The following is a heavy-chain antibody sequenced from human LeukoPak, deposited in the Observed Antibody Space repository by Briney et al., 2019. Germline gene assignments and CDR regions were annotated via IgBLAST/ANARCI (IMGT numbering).Heavy chain of an antibody. CDR2: IYTSGST. CDR1: GGSISRYY. CDR3: ASLYYYDSSGYLDY. J-gene: IGHJ4*02. Sequence: PSETLSPTCTVSGGSISRYYWSWIRQPAGKGLEWIGRIYTSGSTNYNPSLTSRVTMSVDTSKNQFSLRLSSVTAADTAVYYCASLYYYDSSGYLDYWGQGTLVTVSS. D-gene: IGHD3-22*01. V-gene: IGHV4-4*07.